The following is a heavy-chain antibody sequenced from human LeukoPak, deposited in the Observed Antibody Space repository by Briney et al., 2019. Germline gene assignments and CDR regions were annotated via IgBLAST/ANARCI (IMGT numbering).Heavy chain of an antibody. Sequence: KPSETLSLTCTVSGGSISSYYWSWIRQPPGKGLEWIGYIYYSGSTNYNPSLKSRVTISVDTSKNQFSLKLSSVTAADTAVYYCARIAKYYYGMDVWGQGTTVTVSS. J-gene: IGHJ6*02. CDR1: GGSISSYY. CDR3: ARIAKYYYGMDV. D-gene: IGHD4/OR15-4a*01. V-gene: IGHV4-59*01. CDR2: IYYSGST.